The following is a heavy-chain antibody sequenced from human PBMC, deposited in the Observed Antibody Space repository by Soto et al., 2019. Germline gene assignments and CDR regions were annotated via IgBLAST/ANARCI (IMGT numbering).Heavy chain of an antibody. J-gene: IGHJ4*02. D-gene: IGHD1-26*01. CDR3: ARREIQGPIDY. Sequence: SETLSLTCTVSGGSISSSSYYWGWIRQPPGKGLEWIGSIYYSGSTYYNPSLKSRVTISVDTSKNQFSLKLTSVTAVDTAVYYGARREIQGPIDYWGQGTLVTVPS. CDR2: IYYSGST. V-gene: IGHV4-39*07. CDR1: GGSISSSSYY.